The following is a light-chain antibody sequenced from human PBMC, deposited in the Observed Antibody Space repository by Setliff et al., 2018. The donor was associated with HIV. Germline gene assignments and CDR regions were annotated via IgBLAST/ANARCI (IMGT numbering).Light chain of an antibody. CDR3: NSYSTISTPLYV. J-gene: IGLJ1*01. V-gene: IGLV2-14*03. CDR1: SSDVGGYDL. CDR2: DVT. Sequence: QSVLTQPASVSGSPGQSITISCTGTSSDVGGYDLVSWYQQHPGQAPKLLISDVTTRPSGVSSRFSGSKSDNAASLTISGLQAEDEADYFCNSYSTISTPLYVFGTGTKVTV.